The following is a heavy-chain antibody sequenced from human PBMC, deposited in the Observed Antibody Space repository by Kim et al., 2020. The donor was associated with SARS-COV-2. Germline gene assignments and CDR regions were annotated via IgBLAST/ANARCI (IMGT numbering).Heavy chain of an antibody. Sequence: GGSLRLSCEVSGVTFSAAWMSWGRQAPGKGLEWVAAINQDGSQKYYVDSVKGRFTMSRDNARNSLYLQMSSLRPEDSAVYYCATGRGATWGQGIPVTVS. CDR1: GVTFSAAW. J-gene: IGHJ5*02. CDR3: ATGRGAT. V-gene: IGHV3-7*01. CDR2: INQDGSQK. D-gene: IGHD3-10*01.